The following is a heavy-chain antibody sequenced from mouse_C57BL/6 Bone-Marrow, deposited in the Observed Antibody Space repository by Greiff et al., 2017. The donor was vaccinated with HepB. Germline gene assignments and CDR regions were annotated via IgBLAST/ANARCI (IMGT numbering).Heavy chain of an antibody. CDR3: ARSPTVVATRYYFDY. J-gene: IGHJ2*01. CDR2: IFPRDGST. Sequence: VQLQESDAELVKPGASVKISCKVSGYTFTDHTIHWMKQRPEQGLEWIGYIFPRDGSTKYNEKFKGKATLTADKSSSTAYMQLNSLTSEDSAVYFCARSPTVVATRYYFDYWGQGTTLTVSS. CDR1: GYTFTDHT. D-gene: IGHD1-1*01. V-gene: IGHV1-78*01.